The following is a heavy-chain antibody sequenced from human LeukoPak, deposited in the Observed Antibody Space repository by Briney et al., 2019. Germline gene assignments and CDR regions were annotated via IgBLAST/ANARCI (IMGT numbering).Heavy chain of an antibody. D-gene: IGHD3-3*01. CDR2: INHSGST. J-gene: IGHJ4*02. CDR3: ARGWSSEPTTEVYPFTIFGVVSGYFDY. Sequence: SETLSLTCAVCGGSFSVYYWSWIRQPPGKGLEWIGEINHSGSTNYNPSLKSRVTISVDTSKNQFSLKLSSVTAADTAVYYCARGWSSEPTTEVYPFTIFGVVSGYFDYWGQGTLVTVSS. V-gene: IGHV4-34*01. CDR1: GGSFSVYY.